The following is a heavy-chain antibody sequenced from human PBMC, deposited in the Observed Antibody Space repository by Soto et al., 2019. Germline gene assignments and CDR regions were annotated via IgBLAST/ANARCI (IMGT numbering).Heavy chain of an antibody. CDR2: INAGNGNT. J-gene: IGHJ4*02. CDR3: ARRGTTVTTSFDY. CDR1: GYTFTSYA. V-gene: IGHV1-3*01. Sequence: VRLVQSGAAVKKPGATVKVSCKASGYTFTSYAMPWVRQAPGQRLEWMGWINAGNGNTKYSHKFQGRVTITRDTCASTAYRELSSMRSEDTAEYYCARRGTTVTTSFDYWGQGTLVTVSS. D-gene: IGHD4-17*01.